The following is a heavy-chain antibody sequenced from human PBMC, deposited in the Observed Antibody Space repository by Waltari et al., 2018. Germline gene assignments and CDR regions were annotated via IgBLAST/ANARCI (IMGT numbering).Heavy chain of an antibody. CDR3: ARAEQWLVGAFDI. V-gene: IGHV4-59*01. J-gene: IGHJ3*02. Sequence: QVQLQESGPGLVKPSETLSLTCTVSGGSISSYYWSWIRQPPGKGLEWIGYIYYSGSTNYNPSLKSRVTISVDTSKNQFSLKLSSVTAADTAVYYCARAEQWLVGAFDIWGQGTMVTVSS. CDR1: GGSISSYY. D-gene: IGHD6-19*01. CDR2: IYYSGST.